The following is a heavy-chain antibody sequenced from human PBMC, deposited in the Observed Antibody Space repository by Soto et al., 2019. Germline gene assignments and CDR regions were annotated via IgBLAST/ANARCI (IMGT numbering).Heavy chain of an antibody. D-gene: IGHD3-22*01. CDR1: GYTFTGYY. J-gene: IGHJ4*02. CDR3: ARDAIYYDSSGSLDY. CDR2: INPNSGGT. V-gene: IGHV1-2*04. Sequence: ASVKVSCKASGYTFTGYYMHWVRQAPGQGLEWMGWINPNSGGTNYAQKFQGWVTMTRDTSISTAYMELSRRRSDDTAVYYCARDAIYYDSSGSLDYWGQGSLVTVSS.